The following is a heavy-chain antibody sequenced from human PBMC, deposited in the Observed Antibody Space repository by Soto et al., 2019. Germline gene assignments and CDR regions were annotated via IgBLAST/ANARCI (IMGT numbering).Heavy chain of an antibody. Sequence: QVHLVQSGAEVKKPGASVKVSCKGSGYAFTTYGITWVRQAPGQGLEWMGWISAHNGNTNYAQKLQGRVNVTRDTSTSTAYMEMRSPRSDDTAVYYCARGRYGDYWGQGALVTVSS. J-gene: IGHJ4*02. V-gene: IGHV1-18*01. CDR2: ISAHNGNT. CDR3: ARGRYGDY. CDR1: GYAFTTYG. D-gene: IGHD1-1*01.